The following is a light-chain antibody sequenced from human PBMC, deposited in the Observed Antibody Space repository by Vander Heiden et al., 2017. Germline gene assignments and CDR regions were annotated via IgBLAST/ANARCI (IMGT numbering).Light chain of an antibody. CDR3: QHGRT. V-gene: IGKV3-11*01. Sequence: EIVLTQSPATLSLSPGERATLSCRASQSVSSYLAWYQQKPGQAPRLLIYDASNRATGIPARFSGSGSGTDFTLTISSLEPEDFAGYYGQHGRTFGQGTKLEIK. J-gene: IGKJ2*01. CDR2: DAS. CDR1: QSVSSY.